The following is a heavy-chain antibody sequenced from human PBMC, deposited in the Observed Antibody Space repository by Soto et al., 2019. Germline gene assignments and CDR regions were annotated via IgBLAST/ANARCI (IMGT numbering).Heavy chain of an antibody. CDR1: GFTFSSYS. D-gene: IGHD6-13*01. J-gene: IGHJ5*02. CDR2: ISSSSSYI. V-gene: IGHV3-21*01. CDR3: ARDKSSSWPQSPGP. Sequence: EVQLVESGGGLVKPGGSLRLSCAASGFTFSSYSMNWVRQAPGKGLEWVSSISSSSSYIYYADSVKGRFTISRDNAKNSLYLQMNSLRAEDTAVYYCARDKSSSWPQSPGPWGQGTLVTVSS.